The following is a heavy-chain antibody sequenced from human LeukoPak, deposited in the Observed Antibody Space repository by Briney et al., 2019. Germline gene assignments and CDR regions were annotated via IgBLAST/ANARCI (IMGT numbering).Heavy chain of an antibody. Sequence: GGSLRLSCAASGFTFSSYAMSWVRQAPGKGLEWVSAISGSGGSTYYADSVKGRFTISRDISKNTLYLQMNSLRAEDTAVYYCAKGISIAVAGTENFDYWGQGTLVTVSP. CDR1: GFTFSSYA. J-gene: IGHJ4*02. D-gene: IGHD6-19*01. CDR3: AKGISIAVAGTENFDY. V-gene: IGHV3-23*01. CDR2: ISGSGGST.